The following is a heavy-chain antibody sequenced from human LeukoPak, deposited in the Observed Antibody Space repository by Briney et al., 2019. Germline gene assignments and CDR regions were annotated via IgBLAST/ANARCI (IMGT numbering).Heavy chain of an antibody. D-gene: IGHD3-22*01. CDR1: GFTFSNYA. CDR3: AKDGFDYYDSSGYYYFDY. Sequence: TGGSLRLSCAASGFTFSNYAMSWVRQAPGKGLEWVSGISTSGGGIYYAHSVKGRFTISRDNSMNTLYLQMYSLRDDDTAVYYCAKDGFDYYDSSGYYYFDYWGHGTLVTVSS. CDR2: ISTSGGGI. J-gene: IGHJ4*01. V-gene: IGHV3-23*01.